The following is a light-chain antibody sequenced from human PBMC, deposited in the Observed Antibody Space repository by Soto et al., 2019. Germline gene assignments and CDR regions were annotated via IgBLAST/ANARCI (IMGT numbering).Light chain of an antibody. CDR1: QSVSSH. CDR2: GAS. CDR3: QQCGSSST. J-gene: IGKJ5*01. Sequence: DIVMTQSPLSLPVTPGEAASISCRASQSVSSHLAWFQQKPGQAPRLLIYGASTRASGIPARFSGSGSGTDFTLTISRLEPEDFAVYYCQQCGSSSTFGQGTRLEIK. V-gene: IGKV3-20*01.